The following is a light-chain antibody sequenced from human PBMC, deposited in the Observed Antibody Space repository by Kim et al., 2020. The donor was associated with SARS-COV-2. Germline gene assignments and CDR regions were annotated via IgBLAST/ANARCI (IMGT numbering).Light chain of an antibody. J-gene: IGLJ3*02. CDR2: DVS. CDR1: SSDVGGYNY. V-gene: IGLV2-14*04. Sequence: GQSITIACTGSSSDVGGYNYVFWYQQHPGKAPRLMIYDVSKRPSGVSNRFSGAKSGNTAALTISGLQAEDEADYYCSSYTSSSTWVFGGGTKLTVL. CDR3: SSYTSSSTWV.